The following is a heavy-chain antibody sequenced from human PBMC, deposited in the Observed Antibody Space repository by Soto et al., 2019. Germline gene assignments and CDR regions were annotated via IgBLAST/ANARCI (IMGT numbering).Heavy chain of an antibody. D-gene: IGHD1-26*01. CDR2: IYYSGTT. V-gene: IGHV4-30-4*01. CDR3: ATHHLLSRYFDY. CDR1: GDSISSGDYY. J-gene: IGHJ4*02. Sequence: SETLSLTCTVSGDSISSGDYYWSWIRQPPGKGLEWIGYIYYSGTTYYNPSLKSRVTISVDTSKNQFSLKLSSVTAADTAVYYCATHHLLSRYFDYWGQGKLVTAPQ.